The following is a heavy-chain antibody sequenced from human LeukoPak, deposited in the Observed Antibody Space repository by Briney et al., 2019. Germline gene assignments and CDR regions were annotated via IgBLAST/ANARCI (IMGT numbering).Heavy chain of an antibody. D-gene: IGHD6-13*01. CDR1: GGSVSSGSYY. CDR3: ARVRSIAAAGTLDY. CDR2: IYYSGST. J-gene: IGHJ4*02. Sequence: PSETLSLTCTVSGGSVSSGSYYWSWIRQPPGKGLEWIGYIYYSGSTSYNPSLKGRVTISVDTSKNQFSLKLSSVTAADTAVYFCARVRSIAAAGTLDYWGQGTLVTVSS. V-gene: IGHV4-61*01.